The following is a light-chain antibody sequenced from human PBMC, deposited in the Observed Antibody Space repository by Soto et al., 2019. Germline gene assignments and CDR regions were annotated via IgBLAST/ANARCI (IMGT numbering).Light chain of an antibody. CDR2: GAS. Sequence: EIVLTPAPGPLSLSPGGRATLSCRASQSVSSSYLAWYQQKPGQAPRLLIYGASSRATGIPDRFSGSGSGTDFTLTISRLEPEDFAVYYCQQYGSSQWTFGQGTKVDIK. J-gene: IGKJ1*01. CDR1: QSVSSSY. CDR3: QQYGSSQWT. V-gene: IGKV3-20*01.